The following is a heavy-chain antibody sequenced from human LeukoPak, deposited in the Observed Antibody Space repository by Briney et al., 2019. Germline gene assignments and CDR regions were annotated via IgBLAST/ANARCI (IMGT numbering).Heavy chain of an antibody. CDR2: IYYSGST. Sequence: PSETLSLTCTVSVGSTSTYQWTWVRQPPGKGLEWIGNIYYSGSTNYNPSLKSRVTISVDTSKNQFSLKLSSVTAADTAVYYCAKGLREREGDNYDYFDYWGQGTLVTVSS. V-gene: IGHV4-59*01. J-gene: IGHJ4*02. D-gene: IGHD5-24*01. CDR3: AKGLREREGDNYDYFDY. CDR1: VGSTSTYQ.